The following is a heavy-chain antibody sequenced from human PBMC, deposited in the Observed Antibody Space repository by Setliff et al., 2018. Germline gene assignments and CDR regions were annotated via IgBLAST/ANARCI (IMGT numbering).Heavy chain of an antibody. J-gene: IGHJ6*02. D-gene: IGHD6-13*01. Sequence: SETLSLTCTVSGGSISSGSYYWSWIRQPAGKGLEWIGRIYTSGSTNYNPSLKSRFTISVDTSKNQFSLKLSSVTAADTAVYYCARDRGSSWYGNYYYYYGMDVWGQGTTVTVSS. CDR3: ARDRGSSWYGNYYYYYGMDV. CDR1: GGSISSGSYY. V-gene: IGHV4-61*02. CDR2: IYTSGST.